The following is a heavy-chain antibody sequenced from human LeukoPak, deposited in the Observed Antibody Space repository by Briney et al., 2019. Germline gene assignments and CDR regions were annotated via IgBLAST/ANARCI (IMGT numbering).Heavy chain of an antibody. V-gene: IGHV4-59*11. Sequence: SETLSLTCTVSGGSISSHYWSWIRQPPGKGLEWIGYIYYSGSTNYNPSPKSRVTISVDTSKNQFSLKLSSVTAADTAVYYCASSGYYYGFDYWGQGTLVTVSS. CDR3: ASSGYYYGFDY. D-gene: IGHD3-22*01. CDR2: IYYSGST. CDR1: GGSISSHY. J-gene: IGHJ4*02.